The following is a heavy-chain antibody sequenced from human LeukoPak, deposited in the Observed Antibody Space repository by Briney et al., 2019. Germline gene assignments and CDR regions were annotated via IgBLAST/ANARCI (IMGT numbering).Heavy chain of an antibody. D-gene: IGHD3-22*01. CDR1: GGTFSSYA. J-gene: IGHJ4*02. V-gene: IGHV1-69*13. Sequence: SVKVSCKASGGTFSSYAISWVRQAPGQGLEWMGGIIPIFGTANYAQKFQGRVTITADESTSTAYMELSSLRSEDTAVYYCARGYDTTSYFSYWGQGTLVTVSS. CDR2: IIPIFGTA. CDR3: ARGYDTTSYFSY.